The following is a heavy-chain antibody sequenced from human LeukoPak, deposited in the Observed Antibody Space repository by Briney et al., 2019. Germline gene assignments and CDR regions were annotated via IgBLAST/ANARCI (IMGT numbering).Heavy chain of an antibody. CDR3: ARGREYKRMFDY. CDR2: INHSGRT. D-gene: IGHD1-1*01. V-gene: IGHV4-34*01. J-gene: IGHJ4*02. Sequence: SETLSLTCAVYGGSFSGYYWSWIRQPPGKGLEWIGEINHSGRTNYNPSLKSRVTISVDTSKNQFSLKLSSVTAADTAVCYCARGREYKRMFDYWGQGTLVTVSS. CDR1: GGSFSGYY.